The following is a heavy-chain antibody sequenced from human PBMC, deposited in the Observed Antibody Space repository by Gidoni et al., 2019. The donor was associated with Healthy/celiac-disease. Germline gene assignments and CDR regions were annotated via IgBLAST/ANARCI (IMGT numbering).Heavy chain of an antibody. CDR2: IYYSGST. CDR1: GGSIASYY. J-gene: IGHJ5*02. V-gene: IGHV4-59*01. CDR3: ARDEATTRSGGVLFDT. D-gene: IGHD3-16*01. Sequence: QLQESGPGLVKPSEDLSLTGTPAGGSIASYYWSWIRQRPGKGLEWIGYIYYSGSTNYHPSRNSRDTITVDTSKHQFSLKLSSVTAAATAVDYCARDEATTRSGGVLFDTWGQGTLVTVSS.